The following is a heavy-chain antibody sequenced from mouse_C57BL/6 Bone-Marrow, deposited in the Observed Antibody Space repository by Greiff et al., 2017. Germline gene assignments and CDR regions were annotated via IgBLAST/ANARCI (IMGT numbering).Heavy chain of an antibody. CDR2: IYPGDGDT. V-gene: IGHV1-82*01. J-gene: IGHJ2*01. Sequence: QVQLQQSGPELVKPGASVKISCKASGYAFSSSWMNWVKQRPGKGLEWIGRIYPGDGDTNYNGKFKGKATLTADKSSSTAYMQLSSLTSEDSAVYFCARDYYGSRGYYFDYWGQGTTLTVSS. CDR3: ARDYYGSRGYYFDY. D-gene: IGHD1-1*01. CDR1: GYAFSSSW.